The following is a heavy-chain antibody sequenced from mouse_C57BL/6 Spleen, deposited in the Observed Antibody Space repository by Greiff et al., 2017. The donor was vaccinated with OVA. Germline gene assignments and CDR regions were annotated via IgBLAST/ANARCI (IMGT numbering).Heavy chain of an antibody. D-gene: IGHD2-3*01. V-gene: IGHV14-2*01. CDR1: GFNITDYY. Sequence: VQLQQSGAELVKPGASVKLSCTASGFNITDYYMHWVKQRTEQGLEWIGRIDPEDGETKYAPKFQGKATITADTSSNTAYLQLIILTSEDAAVYYLSRGGYDDYYSYYFDYWGQGTTLTVSS. CDR2: IDPEDGET. CDR3: SRGGYDDYYSYYFDY. J-gene: IGHJ2*01.